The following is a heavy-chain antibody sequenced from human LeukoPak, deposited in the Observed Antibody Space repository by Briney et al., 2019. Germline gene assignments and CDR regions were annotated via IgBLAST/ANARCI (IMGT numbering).Heavy chain of an antibody. V-gene: IGHV3-53*04. D-gene: IGHD3-10*01. CDR1: GFTVSSNY. J-gene: IGHJ6*02. Sequence: GGSLRLSCAASGFTVSSNYMSWVRQAPGKGLEWVSVIYSGGSTYYADSVKGRFTISRHNSKNTLYLQMNSLRAEDTAVYYCARDRGSHYYYGMDVWGQGTTVTVSS. CDR3: ARDRGSHYYYGMDV. CDR2: IYSGGST.